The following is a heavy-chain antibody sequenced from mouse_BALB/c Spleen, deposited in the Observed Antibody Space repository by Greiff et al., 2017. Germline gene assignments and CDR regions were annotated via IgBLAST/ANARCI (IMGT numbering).Heavy chain of an antibody. CDR1: GYTFTSYW. V-gene: IGHV1S26*01. CDR3: ARKGGGYAMDY. J-gene: IGHJ4*01. CDR2: INPSTGYT. Sequence: QVQLKQSGAELMKPGASVKMSCKASGYTFTSYWMHWVKQRPGQGLEWIGYINPSTGYTEYNQKFKDKATLTADKSSSTAYMQLSSLTSEDSAVYYCARKGGGYAMDYWGQGTSVTVSS.